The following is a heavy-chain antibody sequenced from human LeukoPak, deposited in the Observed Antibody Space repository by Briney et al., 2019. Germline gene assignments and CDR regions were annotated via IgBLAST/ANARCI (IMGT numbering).Heavy chain of an antibody. D-gene: IGHD3-3*01. V-gene: IGHV4-4*07. CDR1: GVSISSYY. J-gene: IGHJ5*02. Sequence: NASETLSLTCTVSGVSISSYYWSWIRQPAGKGLEGIGRIYTSGSTNFNPSLKSRVTMSVDTSKNQFSLKLSSVTAADTAVYYCARAGSIWSGYYRFDPWGQGTLVTVSS. CDR2: IYTSGST. CDR3: ARAGSIWSGYYRFDP.